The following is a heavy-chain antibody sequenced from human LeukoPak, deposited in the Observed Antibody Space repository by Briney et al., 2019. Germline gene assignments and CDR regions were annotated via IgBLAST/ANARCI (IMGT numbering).Heavy chain of an antibody. J-gene: IGHJ3*02. Sequence: GGSLRLSCAASGFTFSSYSMNWVRQAPGKGLEWVSYISSSSSSTIYYADSVKGRFTISRDNAKNSLYLQMNSLRAEDTAVYYCETISDAFDIWGQGTMVTVSS. V-gene: IGHV3-48*04. CDR1: GFTFSSYS. CDR3: ETISDAFDI. CDR2: ISSSSSSTI.